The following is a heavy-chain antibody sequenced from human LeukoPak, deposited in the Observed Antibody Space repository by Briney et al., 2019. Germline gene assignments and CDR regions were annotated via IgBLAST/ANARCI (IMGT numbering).Heavy chain of an antibody. V-gene: IGHV1-3*01. CDR1: GYTFTSYA. Sequence: ASVKVSCKASGYTFTSYAMHWVRQAPGQRLEWMGWINAGNGDTKYSQKFQDRVTITRDTSASTVYMELSSLRSEDTAVYYCARAPYNNNRYLWYWGQGTLVTVSS. CDR2: INAGNGDT. CDR3: ARAPYNNNRYLWY. D-gene: IGHD1-14*01. J-gene: IGHJ4*02.